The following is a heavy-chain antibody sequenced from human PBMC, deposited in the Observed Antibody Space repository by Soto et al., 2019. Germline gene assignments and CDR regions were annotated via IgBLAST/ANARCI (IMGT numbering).Heavy chain of an antibody. J-gene: IGHJ4*02. V-gene: IGHV3-30*18. CDR2: ISYDGSNK. CDR3: AKDQTYYYDSSGYSFDY. D-gene: IGHD3-22*01. CDR1: GFTFSSYG. Sequence: QVQLVESGGGVVQPGRSLRLSCAASGFTFSSYGMHWVRQAPGKGLEWVAVISYDGSNKYYADSVKGRFTISRDNSKKPLYLQMNRLGAGDTAVYYRAKDQTYYYDSSGYSFDYWGQGTLVTVSS.